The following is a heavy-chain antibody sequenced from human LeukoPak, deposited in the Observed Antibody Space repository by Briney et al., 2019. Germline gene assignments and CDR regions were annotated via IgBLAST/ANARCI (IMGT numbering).Heavy chain of an antibody. CDR1: GLPFTRYA. CDR3: AKGRGSIAARSIDY. J-gene: IGHJ4*02. V-gene: IGHV3-23*01. CDR2: ISGSGDST. Sequence: GGSLRLSCAASGLPFTRYAMSWVRQAPGKGLEWVSAISGSGDSTYYADSVKGRFTISRDNSKTTLYLQMNSLRAEDTAVYYCAKGRGSIAARSIDYWGQGTLVTVSS. D-gene: IGHD6-6*01.